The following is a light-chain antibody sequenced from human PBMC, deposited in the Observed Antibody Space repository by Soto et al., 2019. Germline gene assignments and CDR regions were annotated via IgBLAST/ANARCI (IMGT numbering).Light chain of an antibody. CDR1: ESVNSAY. CDR2: GAS. V-gene: IGKV3-20*01. J-gene: IGKJ1*01. CDR3: QQYGYSPWT. Sequence: EIVFTQSPVTLSLSPGEIATLSCRASESVNSAYLAWYQHRPAQAPRLLIYGASSRATGVPDRFSGSGSGTEFTLTITRLEPADFALYYCQQYGYSPWTFGLGTKVDIK.